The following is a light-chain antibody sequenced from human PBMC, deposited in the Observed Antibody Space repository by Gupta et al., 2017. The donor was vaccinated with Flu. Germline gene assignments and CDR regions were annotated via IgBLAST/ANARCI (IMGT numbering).Light chain of an antibody. V-gene: IGKV1-9*01. J-gene: IGKJ3*01. CDR2: ATS. Sequence: PSFMSASVGDRVTITCRASQGMGRYLAWYQQKPGRAPKLLIYATSTWQSGVPSRFSGSGSGTEFTLTIDSRQPEDFANYYCEQSDTYPFTLGPGTKVDVK. CDR1: QGMGRY. CDR3: EQSDTYPFT.